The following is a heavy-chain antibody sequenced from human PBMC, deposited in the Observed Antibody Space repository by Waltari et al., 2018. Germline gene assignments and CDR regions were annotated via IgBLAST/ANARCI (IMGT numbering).Heavy chain of an antibody. CDR1: GYTFTAYY. CDR2: VNPDRGGT. Sequence: QVQLVQSGAEVKTPGASVKVSCQAFGYTFTAYYIHWVRQGPGQGLEWMGLVNPDRGGTNDAQNFQGRVTRTRGTSITTVYMELSSLKYEDTAIYYCARGGGVTVPGFDFWGQGNLVTVSS. V-gene: IGHV1-2*02. CDR3: ARGGGVTVPGFDF. J-gene: IGHJ4*02. D-gene: IGHD6-19*01.